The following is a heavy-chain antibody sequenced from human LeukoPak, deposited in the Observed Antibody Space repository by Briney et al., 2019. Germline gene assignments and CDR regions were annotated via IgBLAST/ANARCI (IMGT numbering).Heavy chain of an antibody. Sequence: PGGSLRLSCAASGFTFSSYAMSWVRQAPGKGLEWVSAISGSSGSTYYADSVKGRFTISRDNSKNTLYLQMNSLRAEDTAVYYCAKLEQVGYYDSSDNPPFDYWGQGTLVTVSS. V-gene: IGHV3-23*01. J-gene: IGHJ4*02. CDR1: GFTFSSYA. CDR3: AKLEQVGYYDSSDNPPFDY. D-gene: IGHD3-22*01. CDR2: ISGSSGST.